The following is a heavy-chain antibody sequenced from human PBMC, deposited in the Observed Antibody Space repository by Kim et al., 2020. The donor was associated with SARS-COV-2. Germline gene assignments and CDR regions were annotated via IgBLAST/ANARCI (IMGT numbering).Heavy chain of an antibody. D-gene: IGHD6-19*01. V-gene: IGHV1-69*13. CDR2: IIPIFGTA. Sequence: SVKVSCKASGGTFSSYAISWVRQAPGQGLEWMGGIIPIFGTANYAQKFQGRVTITADESTSTAYMELSSLRSEDTAVYYCARDGLGHSSGWYRDWFDPWGQGTLVTVSS. J-gene: IGHJ5*02. CDR1: GGTFSSYA. CDR3: ARDGLGHSSGWYRDWFDP.